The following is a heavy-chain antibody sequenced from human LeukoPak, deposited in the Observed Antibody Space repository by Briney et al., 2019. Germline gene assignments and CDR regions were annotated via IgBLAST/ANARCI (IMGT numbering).Heavy chain of an antibody. CDR2: ISGSGGST. CDR1: GFTFSSYA. CDR3: AKLETLGYFDP. Sequence: GGSLRLSCAASGFTFSSYAMSWVRQAPGKGLEWFSAISGSGGSTYYADSVKGRFTISRDNSKNTLYLQMKSLRAEDTAVYYCAKLETLGYFDPWGQGTLVTVSS. J-gene: IGHJ5*02. V-gene: IGHV3-23*01. D-gene: IGHD3-9*01.